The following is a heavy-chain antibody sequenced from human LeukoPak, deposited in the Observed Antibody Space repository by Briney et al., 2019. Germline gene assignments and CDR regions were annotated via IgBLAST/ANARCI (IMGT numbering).Heavy chain of an antibody. CDR2: IYHSGST. Sequence: PSETLSLTCTASGYSINSGYYWGWIRPPPGKGLEWIAIIYHSGSTYYNPSLKSRVTISVDTSKNQFSLKLSSVTAADTAVYYCARRWVGVRGVIKIIVSYYYMDVWGKGTTVTISS. V-gene: IGHV4-38-2*02. CDR1: GYSINSGYY. D-gene: IGHD3-10*01. J-gene: IGHJ6*03. CDR3: ARRWVGVRGVIKIIVSYYYMDV.